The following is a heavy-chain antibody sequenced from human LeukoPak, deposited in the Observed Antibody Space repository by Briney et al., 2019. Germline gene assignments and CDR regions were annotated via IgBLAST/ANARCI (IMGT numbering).Heavy chain of an antibody. Sequence: ASVKVSCKASGYTFTGYYMHWVRQAPGQGLEWMGWINPNSGGTNYAQKFQGRVTMTRDTSISTAYMELSRLRSDDTVVYYCARAPLSSSYYYYYYMDVWGKGTTVTVSS. CDR1: GYTFTGYY. V-gene: IGHV1-2*02. D-gene: IGHD6-6*01. CDR2: INPNSGGT. J-gene: IGHJ6*03. CDR3: ARAPLSSSYYYYYYMDV.